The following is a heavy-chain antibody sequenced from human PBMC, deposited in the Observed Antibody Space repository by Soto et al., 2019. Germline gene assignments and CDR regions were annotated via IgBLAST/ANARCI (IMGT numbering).Heavy chain of an antibody. CDR3: ARGTTMFKYYFDY. D-gene: IGHD3-10*02. J-gene: IGHJ4*02. CDR1: GGSISSGNW. V-gene: IGHV4-4*01. CDR2: IYSSGST. Sequence: QVQLQESGPALVQPPGTLSLTCAVSGGSISSGNWWSWVRQPTGKGLEWIGEIYSSGSTNYNPSPKSRVTISLDKSKNQFSLNLSSVTAADTAVYFCARGTTMFKYYFDYWGQGTLVTVSS.